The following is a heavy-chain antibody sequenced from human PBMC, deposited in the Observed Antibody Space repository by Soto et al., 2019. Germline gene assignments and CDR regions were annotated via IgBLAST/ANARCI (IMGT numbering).Heavy chain of an antibody. CDR1: GFTFSSYW. CDR3: ARDTARGGLAARENYYYYGMDV. V-gene: IGHV3-7*01. J-gene: IGHJ6*02. CDR2: IKQDGSEK. D-gene: IGHD6-6*01. Sequence: GGSLRLSCAASGFTFSSYWMSWVRQAPGKGLEWVANIKQDGSEKYYVDSVKGRFTISRDNAKNSLYLQMNSLSAEDTGVYYCARDTARGGLAARENYYYYGMDVCGQGTTVTGSS.